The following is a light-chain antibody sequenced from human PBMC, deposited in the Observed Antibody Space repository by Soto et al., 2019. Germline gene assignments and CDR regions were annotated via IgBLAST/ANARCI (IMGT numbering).Light chain of an antibody. J-gene: IGLJ1*01. CDR1: ASTIGRNY. Sequence: QSVLTQSPSASGTPGQRVTISCSGSASTIGRNYVYWYQQLPGTAPKLLIYRNSQRPSGVPDRFSGSKSGTSASLAISGLRSEDEADYYCAAWDGNLSGFYVFGDGTKVTVL. V-gene: IGLV1-47*01. CDR3: AAWDGNLSGFYV. CDR2: RNS.